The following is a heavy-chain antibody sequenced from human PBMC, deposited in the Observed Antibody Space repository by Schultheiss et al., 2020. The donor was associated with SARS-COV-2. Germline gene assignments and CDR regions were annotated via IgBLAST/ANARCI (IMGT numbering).Heavy chain of an antibody. CDR2: ISGSSSYI. D-gene: IGHD6-6*01. Sequence: GGSLRLSCAASGFRFSNYNMNWVRQAPGKGLEWVSTISGSSSYIYYADSVKGRFTISRDSAKSSLYLHMNSLRAEDTAMYYCARGVSVASRPTRFDTWGQGSLVTVSS. CDR1: GFRFSNYN. J-gene: IGHJ5*02. V-gene: IGHV3-21*01. CDR3: ARGVSVASRPTRFDT.